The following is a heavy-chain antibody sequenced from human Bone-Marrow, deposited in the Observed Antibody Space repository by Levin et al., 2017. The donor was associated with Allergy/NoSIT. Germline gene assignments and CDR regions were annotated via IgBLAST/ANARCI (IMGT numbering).Heavy chain of an antibody. J-gene: IGHJ4*02. CDR2: INPTDSHS. CDR3: ARFGVTVIDF. CDR1: GYTFISYW. V-gene: IGHV5-51*01. D-gene: IGHD3-16*01. Sequence: KSGESLKISCQGSGYTFISYWIAWVRQRPGKGLEWMGTINPTDSHSRYSPSFQGQVTISVDKSITTAYLQWSSLEASDTAMYYCARFGVTVIDFWGQGTLVTVSS.